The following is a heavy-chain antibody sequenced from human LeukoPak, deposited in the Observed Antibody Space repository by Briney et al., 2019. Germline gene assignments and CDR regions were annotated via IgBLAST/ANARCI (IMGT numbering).Heavy chain of an antibody. CDR1: GFTFRTYW. Sequence: GGSLRLSCAASGFTFRTYWMSWFRQAPGKGLEWVANVDPGGSERYYVDSVKGRFTISRDNSKNTLYLQMNSLRAEDTAVYYCAKTAERYCSSTSCYYYYYMDVWGKGTTVTVSS. V-gene: IGHV3-7*01. D-gene: IGHD2-2*01. J-gene: IGHJ6*03. CDR3: AKTAERYCSSTSCYYYYYMDV. CDR2: VDPGGSER.